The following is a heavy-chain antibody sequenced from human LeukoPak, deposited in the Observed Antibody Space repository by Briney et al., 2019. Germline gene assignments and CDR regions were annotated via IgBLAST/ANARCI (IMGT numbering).Heavy chain of an antibody. J-gene: IGHJ4*02. Sequence: ASVKVSCKASGYTFTSYGISWVRQAPEQGVEWMGWISAYNGNTNYAQKLQGRVTMTTDTSTSTAYMELRSLRSDDTAVYYCATIVGATTRDLHHWGQGTLVTVSS. CDR3: ATIVGATTRDLHH. V-gene: IGHV1-18*01. CDR2: ISAYNGNT. D-gene: IGHD1-26*01. CDR1: GYTFTSYG.